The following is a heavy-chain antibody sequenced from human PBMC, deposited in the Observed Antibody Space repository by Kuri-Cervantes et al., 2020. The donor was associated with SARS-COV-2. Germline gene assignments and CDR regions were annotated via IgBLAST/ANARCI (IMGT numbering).Heavy chain of an antibody. CDR1: GGSISSYY. CDR2: IYTSGST. CDR3: ARHGGYDHLRPHYYYYHYMDV. Sequence: SETLSLTCTVSGGSISSYYWSWIRQPAGKGLEWIGRIYTSGSTNYNPSLKSRVTMSVDTSKNQFSLKLSSVTAADTAMYYCARHGGYDHLRPHYYYYHYMDVWGKGTTVTVSS. V-gene: IGHV4-4*07. J-gene: IGHJ6*03. D-gene: IGHD5-12*01.